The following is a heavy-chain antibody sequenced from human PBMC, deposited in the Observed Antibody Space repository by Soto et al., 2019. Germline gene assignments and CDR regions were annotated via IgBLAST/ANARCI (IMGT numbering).Heavy chain of an antibody. D-gene: IGHD2-21*02. CDR2: ISYDGSNK. CDR3: ARGRVTHRFFDY. V-gene: IGHV3-30-3*01. CDR1: GFTFSSYA. Sequence: QVQLVESGGGVVQPGRSLRLSCAASGFTFSSYAMHWVRQAPGKGLEWVAVISYDGSNKYYADSVKGRFTISRDNSKNTLYLQMNSLRAEDTAVYYCARGRVTHRFFDYWGQGTLVTVSS. J-gene: IGHJ4*02.